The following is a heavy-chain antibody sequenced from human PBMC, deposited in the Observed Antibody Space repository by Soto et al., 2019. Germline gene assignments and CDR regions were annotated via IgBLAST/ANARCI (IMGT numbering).Heavy chain of an antibody. CDR2: IYSGGST. J-gene: IGHJ4*02. D-gene: IGHD2-15*01. CDR3: ARDPIRPYCSGGSCYYY. V-gene: IGHV3-66*01. CDR1: GFTVSSNY. Sequence: GGSLRLSCAASGFTVSSNYMSWVRQAPGKGLEWVSVIYSGGSTYYADSVKGRFTISRDNSKNTLYLQMNSLRAEDTAVYYCARDPIRPYCSGGSCYYYWGQGTLVTVS.